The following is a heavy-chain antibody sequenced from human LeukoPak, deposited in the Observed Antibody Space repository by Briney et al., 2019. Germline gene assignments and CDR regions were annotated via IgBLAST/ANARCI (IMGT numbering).Heavy chain of an antibody. CDR3: AREGGAIYYYYYMDV. CDR2: IIPIFGTA. Sequence: SVKVSCKASGGTFSSYAISWVRQAPGQGLEWMGGIIPIFGTANYAQKFQGRVTITADESTSTAYMELSSLRSEDTAVYYCAREGGAIYYYYYMDVWGKGTTVTVSS. V-gene: IGHV1-69*13. D-gene: IGHD3-16*01. J-gene: IGHJ6*03. CDR1: GGTFSSYA.